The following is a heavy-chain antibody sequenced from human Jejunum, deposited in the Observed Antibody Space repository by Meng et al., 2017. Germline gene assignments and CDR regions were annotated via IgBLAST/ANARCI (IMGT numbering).Heavy chain of an antibody. Sequence: GGPLRLSCAASGITFSNFALNWVRQAPGKGLEWLSSISGSGRTTQYADSVRGRFTISRDNSGKMVFLQMNSLRVEDTGLYYCAKDFGIGEKYLQVWTDGAFDMWGQGTLVTVSS. CDR1: GITFSNFA. CDR2: ISGSGRTT. J-gene: IGHJ3*02. D-gene: IGHD3-3*01. CDR3: AKDFGIGEKYLQVWTDGAFDM. V-gene: IGHV3-23*01.